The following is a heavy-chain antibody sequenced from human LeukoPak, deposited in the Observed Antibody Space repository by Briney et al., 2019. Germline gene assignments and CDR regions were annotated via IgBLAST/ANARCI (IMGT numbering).Heavy chain of an antibody. V-gene: IGHV3-21*01. Sequence: AGGSLRLSCAASGFSFSSYSMNWVRQAPGKGLEWVSSISSSSTYIYYADSVRGRFTISRDNAKNSLYLQMNSLRAADTAVYYCARHYDYYVSGSLDYWGQGTLVTVSS. D-gene: IGHD3-10*01. J-gene: IGHJ4*02. CDR3: ARHYDYYVSGSLDY. CDR2: ISSSSTYI. CDR1: GFSFSSYS.